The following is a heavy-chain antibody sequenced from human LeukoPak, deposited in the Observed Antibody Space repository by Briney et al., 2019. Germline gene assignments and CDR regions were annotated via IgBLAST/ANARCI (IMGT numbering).Heavy chain of an antibody. D-gene: IGHD4-17*01. V-gene: IGHV3-74*01. CDR1: GFTFSGHW. CDR3: GRSTVTTYYYYIDV. CDR2: INSDGSGA. J-gene: IGHJ6*03. Sequence: GGSLRLSCAVSGFTFSGHWMFWVRQAPGKGLVWVSSINSDGSGASYMDSVKGRFTVSRDNAKNTLYLQMNSLRAEDTAVYYCGRSTVTTYYYYIDVWGKGTTVTISS.